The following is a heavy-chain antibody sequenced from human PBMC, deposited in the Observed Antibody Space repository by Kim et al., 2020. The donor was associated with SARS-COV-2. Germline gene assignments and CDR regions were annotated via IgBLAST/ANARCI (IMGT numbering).Heavy chain of an antibody. CDR2: VSANGRTI. D-gene: IGHD4-17*01. Sequence: GGSLRLSCEASGFSFSSHEINWVRQAPGKGLEWISYVSANGRTIYYADSVKGRFTISRDNAKNSLYMQMNSLTAEDTAVYYCARETTVSPDGLDIWGQGTMVTVS. V-gene: IGHV3-48*03. J-gene: IGHJ3*02. CDR1: GFSFSSHE. CDR3: ARETTVSPDGLDI.